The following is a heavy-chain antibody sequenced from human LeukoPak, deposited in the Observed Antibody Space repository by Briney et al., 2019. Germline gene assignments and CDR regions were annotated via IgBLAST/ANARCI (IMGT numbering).Heavy chain of an antibody. Sequence: GGSLRLSCAASGFTFSSYWMHWVRHAPGKGLVWVPRINSDGSSTSYADSVKGRFTISRDNSKNTLYLQMNSLRAEDTAVYYCARDGLQYSYGYRNYYYYYMDVWGKGTTVTVSS. J-gene: IGHJ6*03. CDR1: GFTFSSYW. CDR3: ARDGLQYSYGYRNYYYYYMDV. D-gene: IGHD5-18*01. CDR2: INSDGSST. V-gene: IGHV3-74*01.